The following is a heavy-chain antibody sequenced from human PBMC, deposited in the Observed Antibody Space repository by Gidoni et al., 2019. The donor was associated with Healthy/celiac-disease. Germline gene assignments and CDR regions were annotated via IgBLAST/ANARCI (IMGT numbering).Heavy chain of an antibody. J-gene: IGHJ4*02. V-gene: IGHV1-69*04. CDR2: IIPILGIA. CDR3: ARGVKSRGYCSGGSCYYFDY. CDR1: GGTISSSA. Sequence: QVQLVQSGAAVKKPGPSVKVSGKASGGTISSSAIGWVRQAPGQGLEWMGRIIPILGIANYAQKFQGRVTMTADKSTSTAYMELSSLRSEDTAVYYCARGVKSRGYCSGGSCYYFDYWGQGTLVTVSS. D-gene: IGHD2-15*01.